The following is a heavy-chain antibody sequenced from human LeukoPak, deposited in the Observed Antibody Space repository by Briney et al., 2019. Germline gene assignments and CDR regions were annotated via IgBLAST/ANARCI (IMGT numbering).Heavy chain of an antibody. D-gene: IGHD3-22*01. CDR3: ARMGVYYDSSGYSYYYYGMDV. V-gene: IGHV4-30-2*01. J-gene: IGHJ6*02. CDR2: IYHSGST. CDR1: GGSISSGGYS. Sequence: PSETLSLTCAVSGGSISSGGYSWSWTRQPPGKGLEWIGYIYHSGSTYYNPSLESRVTISVDRSKNQFSLKLSSVTAADTAVYYCARMGVYYDSSGYSYYYYGMDVWGQGTTVTVSS.